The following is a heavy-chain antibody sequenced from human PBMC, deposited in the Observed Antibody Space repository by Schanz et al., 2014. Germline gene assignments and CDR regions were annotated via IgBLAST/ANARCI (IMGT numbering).Heavy chain of an antibody. CDR2: LSSSGKTI. CDR3: ARLGKSNWGEGDYWYFDL. Sequence: VQLLESGGALEQPGGSLRLSCAASGITFSDYAMSWVRQAPGKGLEWVSYLSSSGKTIYSADSVQGRFTISRDNAKNSLYLQVNSLRAEDTAVYYCARLGKSNWGEGDYWYFDLWGQGTVVTVSS. V-gene: IGHV3-11*01. D-gene: IGHD7-27*01. CDR1: GITFSDYA. J-gene: IGHJ2*01.